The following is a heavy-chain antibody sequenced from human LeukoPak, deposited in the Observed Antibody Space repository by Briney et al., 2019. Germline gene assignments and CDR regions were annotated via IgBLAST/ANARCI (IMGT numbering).Heavy chain of an antibody. D-gene: IGHD6-13*01. CDR3: ARGRQQLVRDRSAYLFDP. Sequence: GASVKVSCKASGYTFTSYDINWVRQATGQGLEWMGWMNPNSGNTGYAQKFQGRVTMTRNTSISTAYMELSSLRSEDTAVYYCARGRQQLVRDRSAYLFDPWGQGTLVTVSS. CDR2: MNPNSGNT. CDR1: GYTFTSYD. J-gene: IGHJ5*02. V-gene: IGHV1-8*01.